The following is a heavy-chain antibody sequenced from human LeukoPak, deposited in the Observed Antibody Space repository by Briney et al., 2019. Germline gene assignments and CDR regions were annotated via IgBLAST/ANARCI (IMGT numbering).Heavy chain of an antibody. CDR2: ISWISGSI. V-gene: IGHV3-9*01. D-gene: IGHD3-3*01. Sequence: GGSLRLSRAASGFTFDDYAMHWVRQAPGKGLEWVSGISWISGSIGYADSVKGRFTISRDNAKNSLYLQMNSLRAEDTALYYCAKESGYYSFDYWGQGTLVTVSS. CDR3: AKESGYYSFDY. J-gene: IGHJ4*02. CDR1: GFTFDDYA.